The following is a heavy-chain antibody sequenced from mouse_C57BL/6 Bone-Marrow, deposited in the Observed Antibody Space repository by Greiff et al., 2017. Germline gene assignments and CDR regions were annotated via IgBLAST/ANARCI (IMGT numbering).Heavy chain of an antibody. CDR2: IYPSDSET. J-gene: IGHJ3*01. CDR3: ARGWLRRGSWFAY. D-gene: IGHD2-2*01. V-gene: IGHV1-61*01. CDR1: GYTFTSYW. Sequence: VQLQQPGAELVRPGSSVKLSCKASGYTFTSYWMDWVKQRPGQGLEWIGNIYPSDSETHYNQKFKDKATLTVDKSSSTAYMQLSNLTSEDSAVYYCARGWLRRGSWFAYWGQGTLVTVSA.